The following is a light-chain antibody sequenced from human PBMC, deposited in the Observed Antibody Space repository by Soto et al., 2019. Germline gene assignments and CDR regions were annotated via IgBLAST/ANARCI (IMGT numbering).Light chain of an antibody. CDR1: QPISNY. V-gene: IGKV1-17*03. Sequence: DMQMTQSPSAMSASVGDRVIVXXRSSQPISNYLAWFQQEPGQAPKSXIYAASTLQSGVPSRFSGSGSGTEFSLTIDTLEPEDFATYYCQQSYSTPITFGQGTRLEI. J-gene: IGKJ5*01. CDR2: AAS. CDR3: QQSYSTPIT.